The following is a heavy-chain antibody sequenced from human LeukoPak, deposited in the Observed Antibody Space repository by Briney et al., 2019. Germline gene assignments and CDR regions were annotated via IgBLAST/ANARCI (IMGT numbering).Heavy chain of an antibody. CDR3: ARDESGSSWLGY. D-gene: IGHD6-13*01. CDR2: IYCSGST. J-gene: IGHJ4*02. V-gene: IGHV4-59*01. Sequence: SETLSLTCTVSGGSISSYYWSWIRQPPGKGLEWIGCIYCSGSTNYNPSLKSRVTISVDTSKNQFSLRLSSVTAADTAVYYCARDESGSSWLGYWGQGTLVTISS. CDR1: GGSISSYY.